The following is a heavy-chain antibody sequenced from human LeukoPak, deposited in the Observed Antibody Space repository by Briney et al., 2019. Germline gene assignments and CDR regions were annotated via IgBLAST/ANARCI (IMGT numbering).Heavy chain of an antibody. D-gene: IGHD3-10*01. J-gene: IGHJ5*02. CDR1: GFTFSSYG. V-gene: IGHV3-33*01. Sequence: GGSLRLSCAASGFTFSSYGMHWVRQAPGKGLEWVAVIWYDGSNKYYADSVKGRFTISRDNSKNTLYLQMNSLRAEDTAVYYCARDRDPANYYGSGSGWFDPWGQGTLVTVSS. CDR3: ARDRDPANYYGSGSGWFDP. CDR2: IWYDGSNK.